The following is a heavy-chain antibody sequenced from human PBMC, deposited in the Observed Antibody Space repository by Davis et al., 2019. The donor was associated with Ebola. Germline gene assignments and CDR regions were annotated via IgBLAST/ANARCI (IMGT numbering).Heavy chain of an antibody. CDR3: ARWVGAFDY. D-gene: IGHD1-26*01. CDR2: ISGSGGST. Sequence: GESLKISCAASGFTFSSYAMSWVRQAPGKGLEWVSAISGSGGSTYYADSVKGRFTISRDNSKNTLYLQMNSLRAEDTAVYYCARWVGAFDYWGQGTLVTVSS. CDR1: GFTFSSYA. V-gene: IGHV3-23*01. J-gene: IGHJ4*02.